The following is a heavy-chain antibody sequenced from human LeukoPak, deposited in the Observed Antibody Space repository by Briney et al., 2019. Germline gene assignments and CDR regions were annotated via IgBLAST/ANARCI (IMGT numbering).Heavy chain of an antibody. CDR1: GFTFSSYG. Sequence: QPGGSLRLSCAASGFTFSSYGMHWVRQAPGKGLEWVAVIWYDGSNKYYADSVKGRFTISRDNSKNTLYLQMNSLRAEDTAVYYCARDSSIAARALDYWGQGTLVTVSS. CDR3: ARDSSIAARALDY. CDR2: IWYDGSNK. J-gene: IGHJ4*02. D-gene: IGHD6-6*01. V-gene: IGHV3-33*01.